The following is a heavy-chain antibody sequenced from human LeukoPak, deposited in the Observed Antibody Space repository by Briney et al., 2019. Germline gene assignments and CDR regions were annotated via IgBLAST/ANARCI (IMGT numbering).Heavy chain of an antibody. D-gene: IGHD5-12*01. V-gene: IGHV3-23*01. CDR3: AKASRGYSGYDLYYLDY. CDR1: GFTFSSYA. Sequence: GGSLRLSCAASGFTFSSYAMSWVRQAPGKGLEWVSAISGSGGSTYYADSVKGRFTISRDNSKNTLYLQMNSLRAEDTAVYYCAKASRGYSGYDLYYLDYWGQGTLVTVSS. J-gene: IGHJ4*02. CDR2: ISGSGGST.